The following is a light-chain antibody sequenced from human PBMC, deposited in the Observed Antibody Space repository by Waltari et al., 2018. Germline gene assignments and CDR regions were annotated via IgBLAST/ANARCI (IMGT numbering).Light chain of an antibody. CDR2: DAS. J-gene: IGKJ5*01. Sequence: VIPPSSDTLSVFPGGRATPPCRASQSIATNLAWYQQKRGQAPRLLIFDASTRATSISGRFSGSGSGTEFTLTISSLQSDDSAVYYCQQYNRWPPITFGQGTRLEIK. CDR3: QQYNRWPPIT. V-gene: IGKV3-15*01. CDR1: QSIATN.